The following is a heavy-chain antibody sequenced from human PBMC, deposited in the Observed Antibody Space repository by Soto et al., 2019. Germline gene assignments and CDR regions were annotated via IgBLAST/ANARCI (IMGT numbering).Heavy chain of an antibody. CDR2: ISHDGRVT. CDR3: AREPYGDSQYFDY. V-gene: IGHV3-30*04. J-gene: IGHJ4*02. Sequence: QVQLVESGGGIVQPGTSLRLSCAASGFTFNSLSLHWVRQRPDKGLEWVAVISHDGRVTFYADFVKGRFTVSRDNSKNTIYLQVNSLRAEDTAVYYCAREPYGDSQYFDYWGQGPLVTVSS. CDR1: GFTFNSLS. D-gene: IGHD2-21*02.